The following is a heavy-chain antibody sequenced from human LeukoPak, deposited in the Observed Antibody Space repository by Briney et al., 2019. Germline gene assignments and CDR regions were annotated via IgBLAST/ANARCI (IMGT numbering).Heavy chain of an antibody. V-gene: IGHV3-30-3*01. D-gene: IGHD4-17*01. CDR3: ARDPDYGDYVGSFDY. J-gene: IGHJ4*02. Sequence: GSLRLSCAASGFAFSSYAMNWVRQAPGKGLEWVAVISYDGSNKYYADSVKGRFTISRDNSKNTLYLQMNSLRAEDTAVYYCARDPDYGDYVGSFDYWGQGTLVTVSS. CDR1: GFAFSSYA. CDR2: ISYDGSNK.